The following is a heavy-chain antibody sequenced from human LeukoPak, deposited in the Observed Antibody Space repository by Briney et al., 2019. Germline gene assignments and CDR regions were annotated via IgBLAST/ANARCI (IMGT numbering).Heavy chain of an antibody. CDR3: AKGGSAGGPNWFDP. J-gene: IGHJ5*02. CDR1: GFTFSNYW. D-gene: IGHD2-15*01. CDR2: INSDGSST. Sequence: GGSLRLSCAASGFTFSNYWMHWVRQAPGKGLVWVSRINSDGSSTNYADSVKGRFTISRDTSNNMLFLQMNSLRAGDTAVYYCAKGGSAGGPNWFDPWGQGTLVTVSS. V-gene: IGHV3-74*01.